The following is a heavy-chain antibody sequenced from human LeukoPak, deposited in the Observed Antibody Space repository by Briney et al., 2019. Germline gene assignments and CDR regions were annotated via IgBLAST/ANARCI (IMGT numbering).Heavy chain of an antibody. J-gene: IGHJ3*02. V-gene: IGHV3-9*03. CDR2: ISWNSGSI. D-gene: IGHD6-6*01. CDR3: AKESSSDSFDI. Sequence: GGSLRLSCAASGFTFDDYAMHWVRQAPAKGLEWVSGISWNSGSIGYADSVKGRFTISRDNAKNSLYLQMNSLRAEDMALYYCAKESSSDSFDIWGQGTMVTVSS. CDR1: GFTFDDYA.